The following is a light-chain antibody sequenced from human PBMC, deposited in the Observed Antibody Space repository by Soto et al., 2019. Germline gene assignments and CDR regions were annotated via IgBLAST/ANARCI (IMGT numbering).Light chain of an antibody. CDR3: QQYGSSGT. CDR1: QSVSSSC. Sequence: IVLTQSPGTLSLSPGERATLSCRASQSVSSSCLAWYQQKPGQAPRLLIYGASSRATGIPDRFSGSGSGTDFTLTISRLEPEDFAVYYCQQYGSSGTFGQGTKVDIK. V-gene: IGKV3-20*01. CDR2: GAS. J-gene: IGKJ1*01.